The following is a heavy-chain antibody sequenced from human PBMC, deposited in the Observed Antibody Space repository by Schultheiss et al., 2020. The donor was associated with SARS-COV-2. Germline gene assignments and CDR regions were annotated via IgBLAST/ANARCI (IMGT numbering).Heavy chain of an antibody. Sequence: GSLRLSCTVSGGSISSYYWGWIRQPAGKGLEWIGRIYTSGSTNYNPSLKSRVTISVDTSKNQFSLKLSSVTAADTAVYYCAGLYCGGDCSPLQYYFYGMDVWGQGTTVTVSS. CDR3: AGLYCGGDCSPLQYYFYGMDV. V-gene: IGHV4-4*07. J-gene: IGHJ6*02. CDR1: GGSISSYY. CDR2: IYTSGST. D-gene: IGHD2-21*01.